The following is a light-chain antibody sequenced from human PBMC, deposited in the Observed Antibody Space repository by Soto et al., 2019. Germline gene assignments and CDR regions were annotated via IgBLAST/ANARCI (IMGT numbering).Light chain of an antibody. Sequence: EIVMTQSPATLYVSSGERVTLSCRASHSVSSNLAWYQQKPGQAPRLLIYGASTRATGIPARFIGSGSGTEFTLTISSLQSEDFAVYYCQQYNNWLWTFGQGTKVEIK. CDR2: GAS. CDR3: QQYNNWLWT. J-gene: IGKJ1*01. CDR1: HSVSSN. V-gene: IGKV3-15*01.